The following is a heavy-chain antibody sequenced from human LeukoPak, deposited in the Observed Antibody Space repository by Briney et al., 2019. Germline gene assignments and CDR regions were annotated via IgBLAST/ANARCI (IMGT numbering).Heavy chain of an antibody. CDR3: ASTTTVVTSSTYYCYGMDV. J-gene: IGHJ6*02. V-gene: IGHV4-59*01. CDR2: IYYSGST. Sequence: SETLSLTCTVSGGSISSYYWSWIRQPPGKGLEWIGYIYYSGSTNYNPSLKSRVTISVDTSKNQFSLKLSSVTAAGTAVYYCASTTTVVTSSTYYCYGMDVWGQGTTVTVSS. D-gene: IGHD4-23*01. CDR1: GGSISSYY.